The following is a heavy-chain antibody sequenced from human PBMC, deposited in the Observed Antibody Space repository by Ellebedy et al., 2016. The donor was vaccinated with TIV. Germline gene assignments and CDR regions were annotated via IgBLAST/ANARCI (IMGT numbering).Heavy chain of an antibody. J-gene: IGHJ4*02. D-gene: IGHD2-21*02. V-gene: IGHV1-69*06. CDR2: INPISGSA. CDR3: ARDPLRGGRDWLLQGADY. Sequence: AASVKVSCKASGNTFTSYSISWVRQAPGQGLEWVGRINPISGSANYAQKFPDTVTLTADRSTGTFYMDMTSLRSADTAIFYCARDPLRGGRDWLLQGADYWGQGTRVSVSS. CDR1: GNTFTSYS.